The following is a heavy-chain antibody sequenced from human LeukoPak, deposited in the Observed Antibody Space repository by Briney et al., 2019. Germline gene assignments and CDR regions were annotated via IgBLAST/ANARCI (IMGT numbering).Heavy chain of an antibody. D-gene: IGHD5-18*01. CDR2: IKQDGSEK. CDR3: ARGGVYSYGSFDY. CDR1: GFTFSNYW. J-gene: IGHJ4*02. V-gene: IGHV3-7*01. Sequence: PGGSLRLSCAASGFTFSNYWMSWVRQAPGKGLEWVANIKQDGSEKFYVDSVKGRFTISRDNAKNSLYLQMNSLRAEDTAVYYCARGGVYSYGSFDYWGQGTLVTVSS.